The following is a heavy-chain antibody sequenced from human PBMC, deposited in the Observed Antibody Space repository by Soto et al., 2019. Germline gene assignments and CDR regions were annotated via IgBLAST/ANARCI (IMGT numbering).Heavy chain of an antibody. V-gene: IGHV2-5*02. CDR1: GFSLTTSGVG. D-gene: IGHD3-3*01. CDR3: AHRVLHTVFGLVTTTAIYFDF. Sequence: QITLNESGPTVVRPTETLTLTCRFSGFSLTTSGVGVGWVRQSPGKAPEWLALIYWDDDKRYSESLKSRLTITKDTSKNQVVLIVANLDPTDTATYYCAHRVLHTVFGLVTTTAIYFDFWGQGTPVAVSS. J-gene: IGHJ4*02. CDR2: IYWDDDK.